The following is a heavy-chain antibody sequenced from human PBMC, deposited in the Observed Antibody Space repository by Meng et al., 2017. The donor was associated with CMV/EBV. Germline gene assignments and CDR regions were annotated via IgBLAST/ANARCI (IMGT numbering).Heavy chain of an antibody. Sequence: CTFSWFSLSTSGVGVGWIRQPPGKALEWLALIYWNDDKRYSPSLKSRLTITKDTSKNQVVLTMTNMDPVDTATYYCAHSKDWGFFDYWGQGTLVTVSS. CDR3: AHSKDWGFFDY. D-gene: IGHD3-16*01. CDR1: WFSLSTSGVG. V-gene: IGHV2-5*01. CDR2: IYWNDDK. J-gene: IGHJ4*02.